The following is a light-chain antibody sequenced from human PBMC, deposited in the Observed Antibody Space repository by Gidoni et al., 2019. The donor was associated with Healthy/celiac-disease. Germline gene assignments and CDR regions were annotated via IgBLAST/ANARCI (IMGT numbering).Light chain of an antibody. CDR2: DVS. CDR1: SSYVGGYNY. CDR3: SSYTSSSTLGV. J-gene: IGLJ2*01. Sequence: QSALTQPASVSGSPGQSITISCTGTSSYVGGYNYVSWYQQHPGKAPKLMIYDVSNRPSGVSNRFAGSKSGNTASLTISGLQAEDEADYYGSSYTSSSTLGVFGGGTKLTVL. V-gene: IGLV2-14*01.